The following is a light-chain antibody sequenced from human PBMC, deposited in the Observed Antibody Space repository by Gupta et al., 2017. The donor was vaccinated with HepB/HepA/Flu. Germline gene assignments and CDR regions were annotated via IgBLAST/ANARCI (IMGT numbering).Light chain of an antibody. Sequence: EIVLTQSPGTLSLSPGERATFSCRASQGIRSNYLAWYQQKGGQAPRLLIYGASTRATGIPDRFTGSGSGTDFTLTISRLEPEDFAVYSCHQYGSSPLTFGGGTKVEIK. CDR3: HQYGSSPLT. CDR1: QGIRSNY. CDR2: GAS. V-gene: IGKV3-20*01. J-gene: IGKJ4*01.